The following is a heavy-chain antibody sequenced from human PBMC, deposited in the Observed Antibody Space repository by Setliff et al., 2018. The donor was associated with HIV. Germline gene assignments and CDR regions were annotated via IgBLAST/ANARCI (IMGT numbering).Heavy chain of an antibody. Sequence: PSETLSLTCTVSGGSISSQYWSWIRQPPGKGLEWIGSIYYRGSTNYNPSLKSRVTISVDTSKNQFSLKLTSVTAADTAVYYCASLLSRGYYYDRSGYSYRDYWGQGTLVTVSS. D-gene: IGHD3-22*01. J-gene: IGHJ4*02. CDR1: GGSISSQY. V-gene: IGHV4-59*03. CDR2: IYYRGST. CDR3: ASLLSRGYYYDRSGYSYRDY.